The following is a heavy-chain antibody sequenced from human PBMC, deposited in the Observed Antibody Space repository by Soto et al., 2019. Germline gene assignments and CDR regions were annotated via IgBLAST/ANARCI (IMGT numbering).Heavy chain of an antibody. J-gene: IGHJ4*02. CDR3: AKDLFVAGTLPKTFDY. D-gene: IGHD6-19*01. Sequence: GESLKISCAASGFTFSHYPMHGVRQAPGKGLEWVSAICVGGSNKFYADSVKGRFTISRDNSKNTLYLQMNSLRAEDTAVYYCAKDLFVAGTLPKTFDYWGQGTLVTVSS. V-gene: IGHV3-23*01. CDR2: ICVGGSNK. CDR1: GFTFSHYP.